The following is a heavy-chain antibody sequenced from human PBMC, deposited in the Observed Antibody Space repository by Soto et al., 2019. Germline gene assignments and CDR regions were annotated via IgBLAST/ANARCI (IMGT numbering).Heavy chain of an antibody. D-gene: IGHD3-16*02. CDR1: GFTVSTNY. Sequence: GGSLRLSCAASGFTVSTNYMTWVRQAPGKGLEWVSVIYSGGSTYYADSVKGRFTISRDNAENSLYLQMNSLRAEDTAVYYCAREPLDYDYIWGSYRSTFYFDYWGQGTLVTVSS. CDR3: AREPLDYDYIWGSYRSTFYFDY. V-gene: IGHV3-66*01. CDR2: IYSGGST. J-gene: IGHJ4*02.